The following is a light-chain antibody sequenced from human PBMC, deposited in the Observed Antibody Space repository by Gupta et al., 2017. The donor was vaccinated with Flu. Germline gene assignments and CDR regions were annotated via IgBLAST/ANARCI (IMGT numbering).Light chain of an antibody. Sequence: EIVLTQSPATLSLSPGERAILSCRASQSVGRYLAWYQQKVGQAPRLLIYGASNRATGIPARFSGSGSGTDFTLTISSLEPEDFAVYYCQQRSNWLTFGGGTKVEIK. CDR1: QSVGRY. CDR2: GAS. J-gene: IGKJ4*01. CDR3: QQRSNWLT. V-gene: IGKV3-11*01.